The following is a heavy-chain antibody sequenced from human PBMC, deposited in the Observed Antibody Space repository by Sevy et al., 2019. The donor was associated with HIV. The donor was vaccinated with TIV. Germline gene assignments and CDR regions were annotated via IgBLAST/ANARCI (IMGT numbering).Heavy chain of an antibody. V-gene: IGHV3-21*01. CDR3: ARDRAQGPMPGAFDI. D-gene: IGHD2-2*01. Sequence: GGSLRLSCAASGFTFSSYRMNWVRQAPGKGLEWVSSISSSSSYIYYADSVKGRFTISRDNAKNSLYLQMNSLRAEDTAVYYCARDRAQGPMPGAFDIWGQGTVVTVSS. CDR1: GFTFSSYR. J-gene: IGHJ3*02. CDR2: ISSSSSYI.